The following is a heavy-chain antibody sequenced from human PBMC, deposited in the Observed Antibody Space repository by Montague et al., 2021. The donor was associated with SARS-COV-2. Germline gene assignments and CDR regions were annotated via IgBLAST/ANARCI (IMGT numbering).Heavy chain of an antibody. CDR1: AFTFSAYW. J-gene: IGHJ1*01. Sequence: SLRLSCAASAFTFSAYWMSWVRQAPGKGLEWVAPIKNDENEKYYLGSVKGRFTISRDNAKNSMYLQMNSLRGLDTAVYYCATASGSSWGQGTLVTVSS. D-gene: IGHD1-26*01. V-gene: IGHV3-7*05. CDR3: ATASGSS. CDR2: IKNDENEK.